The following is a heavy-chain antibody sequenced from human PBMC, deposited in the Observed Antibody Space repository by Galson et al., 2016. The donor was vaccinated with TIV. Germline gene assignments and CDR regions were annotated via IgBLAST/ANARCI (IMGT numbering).Heavy chain of an antibody. CDR2: LGWLPSDNGDT. J-gene: IGHJ6*02. CDR3: AREGNDGPGSDYYGLDV. CDR1: GYSFTTHG. Sequence: SVKVSCKAFGYSFTTHGISWVRQAPGQGLEWMGWLGWLPSDNGDTNYAQKFQGRVTLTADTTTKTAYLELRGRRSDDTAMDYCAREGNDGPGSDYYGLDVWGQGTTVTVSS. D-gene: IGHD1-1*01. V-gene: IGHV1-18*01.